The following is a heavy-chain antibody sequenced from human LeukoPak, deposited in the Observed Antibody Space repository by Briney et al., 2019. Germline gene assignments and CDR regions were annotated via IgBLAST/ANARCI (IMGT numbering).Heavy chain of an antibody. Sequence: GGSLRLSCSASGFTFSGYSMNWVRQAPGKGLEWVSYISSSSGTIYYADSVKGRFTSSRDNAKNSLYLQMNSLRAEDTAVYYCARALTSSWYGDYWGQGTLVTVSS. CDR2: ISSSSGTI. J-gene: IGHJ4*02. CDR3: ARALTSSWYGDY. CDR1: GFTFSGYS. V-gene: IGHV3-48*01. D-gene: IGHD6-13*01.